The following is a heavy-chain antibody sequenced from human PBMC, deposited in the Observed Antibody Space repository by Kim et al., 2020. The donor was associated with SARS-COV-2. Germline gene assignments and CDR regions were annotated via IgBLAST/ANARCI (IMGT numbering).Heavy chain of an antibody. CDR2: INHSGST. CDR1: GGSFSGYY. CDR3: AREMRRALTGLDY. V-gene: IGHV4-34*01. Sequence: SETLSLTCAVYGGSFSGYYWSWIRKPPGKGLEWIGEINHSGSTNYNPSLTSRVTISVDTSKNQFSLKLSSVTAADTAVYYCAREMRRALTGLDYWGQGTL. J-gene: IGHJ4*02.